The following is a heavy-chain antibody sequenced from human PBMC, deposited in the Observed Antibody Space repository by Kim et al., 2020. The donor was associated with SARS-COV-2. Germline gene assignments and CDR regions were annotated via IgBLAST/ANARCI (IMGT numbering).Heavy chain of an antibody. CDR2: IGSGGAT. D-gene: IGHD6-13*01. J-gene: IGHJ4*02. V-gene: IGHV3-13*01. CDR3: ARRQLGFDS. CDR1: GFTFSTYS. Sequence: GGSLRLSCVGSGFTFSTYSLHWVRQASGKGLEWVSAIGSGGATYYADSVKGRFTISRNTDKTSVYLQMNSLRVDDTAFYYCARRQLGFDSWGQGTLATVS.